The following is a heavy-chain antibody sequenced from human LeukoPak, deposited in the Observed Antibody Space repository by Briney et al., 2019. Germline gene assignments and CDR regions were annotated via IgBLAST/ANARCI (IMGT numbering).Heavy chain of an antibody. CDR2: INHSGST. V-gene: IGHV4-34*01. D-gene: IGHD7-27*01. Sequence: PSETLSLTCAVYGGSFSGYYWSWIRQPPGKVLEWIGEINHSGSTNYNPSLKSRVTISVDTSKNQFSLKLSSVTAADTAVYYCARLGRVRPYYYYYYMDVWGKGTTVTISS. CDR3: ARLGRVRPYYYYYYMDV. CDR1: GGSFSGYY. J-gene: IGHJ6*03.